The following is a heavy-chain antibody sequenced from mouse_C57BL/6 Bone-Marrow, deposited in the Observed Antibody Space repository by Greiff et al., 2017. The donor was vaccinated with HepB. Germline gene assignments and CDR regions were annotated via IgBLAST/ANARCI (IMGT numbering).Heavy chain of an antibody. D-gene: IGHD4-1*01. J-gene: IGHJ1*03. Sequence: QVQLKQPGAELVKPGASVKVSCKASGYTFTSYWMHWVKQRPGQGLEWIGRIHPSDSDTNYNQKFKGKATLTVDKSSSTAYMQLSSLTSEDSAVYYCARRGTGTGWYFDVWGTGTTVTVSS. V-gene: IGHV1-74*01. CDR2: IHPSDSDT. CDR3: ARRGTGTGWYFDV. CDR1: GYTFTSYW.